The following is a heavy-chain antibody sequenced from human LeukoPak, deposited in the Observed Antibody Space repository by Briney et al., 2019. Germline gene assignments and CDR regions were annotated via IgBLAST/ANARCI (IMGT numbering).Heavy chain of an antibody. Sequence: GGSLRLSCAASGFTFSSYEMNWVRQAPGKGLEWVSYISSSGSTIYYADSVKGRFTISRDNAKNSLYLQMNSLRAEDTAVYYCARAENQNAFDIWGQGTMVTVSS. J-gene: IGHJ3*02. CDR3: ARAENQNAFDI. CDR2: ISSSGSTI. D-gene: IGHD2/OR15-2a*01. V-gene: IGHV3-48*03. CDR1: GFTFSSYE.